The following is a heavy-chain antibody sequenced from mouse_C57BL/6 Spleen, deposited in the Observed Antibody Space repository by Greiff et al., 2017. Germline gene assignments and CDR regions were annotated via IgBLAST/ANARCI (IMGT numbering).Heavy chain of an antibody. V-gene: IGHV1-82*01. CDR3: ARGVYYYGSSSGMDY. J-gene: IGHJ4*01. CDR2: IYPGDGDT. Sequence: SGPELVKPGASVKISCKASGYAFSSSWMNWVKQRPGKGLEWIGRIYPGDGDTNYNGKLKGKATLTADKSSSTAYMQLSSLTSEDSAVYFCARGVYYYGSSSGMDYWGQGTSVTVSS. CDR1: GYAFSSSW. D-gene: IGHD1-1*01.